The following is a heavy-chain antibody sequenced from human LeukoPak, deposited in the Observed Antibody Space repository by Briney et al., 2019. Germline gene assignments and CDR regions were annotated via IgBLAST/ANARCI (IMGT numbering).Heavy chain of an antibody. D-gene: IGHD3-10*01. CDR1: GFTFSSYS. J-gene: IGHJ4*02. CDR2: ISSSSSYI. Sequence: GGSLRLSCAASGFTFSSYSMNWVRQAPGKGLEWVSSISSSSSYIYYADSVKCRFTISRDNAKNSLYLQMNSLGAEDTAVYYCAREDSYYYGSGSYPFDYWGQGTLVTVSS. V-gene: IGHV3-21*01. CDR3: AREDSYYYGSGSYPFDY.